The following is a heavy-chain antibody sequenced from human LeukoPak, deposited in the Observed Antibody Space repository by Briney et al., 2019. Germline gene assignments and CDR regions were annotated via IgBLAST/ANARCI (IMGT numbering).Heavy chain of an antibody. D-gene: IGHD3-10*01. CDR3: ARDRESMVRGVTGTDY. V-gene: IGHV1-2*06. CDR1: GYTFTGYY. CDR2: INPNSGGT. Sequence: ASVKVSCKASGYTFTGYYMHWVRQAPGQGLEWMGRINPNSGGTNYAQKFQGRVTVTRDTSISTAYMELSRLRSDDTAVYYCARDRESMVRGVTGTDYWGQGTLVTVSS. J-gene: IGHJ4*02.